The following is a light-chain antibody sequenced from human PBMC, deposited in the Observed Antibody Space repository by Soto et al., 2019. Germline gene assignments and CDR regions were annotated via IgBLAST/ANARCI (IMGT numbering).Light chain of an antibody. Sequence: QSALTQPASGSGSPGQSITISCTGPSSDVGSYNLVSWYQQHPGKAPKLMIYEGSKRPSGVSNSFSGSKSGNTASLTISGLQAEDEADYYGCSYAGSSTLEVFGGGTKVTVL. CDR3: CSYAGSSTLEV. CDR2: EGS. J-gene: IGLJ2*01. CDR1: SSDVGSYNL. V-gene: IGLV2-23*01.